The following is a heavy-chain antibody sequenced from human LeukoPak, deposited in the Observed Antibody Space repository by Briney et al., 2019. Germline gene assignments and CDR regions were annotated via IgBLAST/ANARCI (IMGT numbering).Heavy chain of an antibody. CDR2: ISSSGSTI. J-gene: IGHJ4*02. D-gene: IGHD3-22*01. CDR3: ARSPYYYDSSGYSIDY. Sequence: GGSLRLSCAASGFTFSDYYMSWIRQAPGKGLEWVSYISSSGSTIYYADSVKGRFTISRDNAKNSLYLQMNSLRAEDTAVYYCARSPYYYDSSGYSIDYWGQGTLVTVSS. V-gene: IGHV3-11*01. CDR1: GFTFSDYY.